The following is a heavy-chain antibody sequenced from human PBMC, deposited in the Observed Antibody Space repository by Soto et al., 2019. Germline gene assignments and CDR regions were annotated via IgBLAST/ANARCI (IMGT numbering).Heavy chain of an antibody. J-gene: IGHJ3*02. CDR3: AREILSGSWNPNDAFDT. CDR2: IYRSGST. D-gene: IGHD6-13*01. Sequence: CLRWTGSAGFLRRGANSWSWIRLPPGKGLEWIGYIYRSGSTYYNPSLKSRVTISVDRSKNQFSLKLSSVTAADTAVYYCAREILSGSWNPNDAFDTRGQGTMVT. CDR1: AGFLRRGANS. V-gene: IGHV4-30-2*01.